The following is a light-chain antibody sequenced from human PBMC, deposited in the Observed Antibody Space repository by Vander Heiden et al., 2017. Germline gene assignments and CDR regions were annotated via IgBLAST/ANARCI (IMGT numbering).Light chain of an antibody. CDR2: AAS. Sequence: AIRMTQSPSSFSASTGDRVTITCRASQGISSYLAWYQQKPGKAPKLLIYAASTLQSGVPSRFSGSGSGTDFTLTISCLQSEDFATYYCQQDDSWPLTFGHWTNVDIK. V-gene: IGKV1-8*01. CDR3: QQDDSWPLT. CDR1: QGISSY. J-gene: IGKJ3*01.